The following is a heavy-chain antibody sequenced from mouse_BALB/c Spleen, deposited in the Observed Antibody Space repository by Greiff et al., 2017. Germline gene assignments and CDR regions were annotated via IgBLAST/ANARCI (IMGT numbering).Heavy chain of an antibody. Sequence: ESGPGLVKPSQSLSLTCSVTGYSITSGYYWNWIRQFPGNKLEWMGYISYDGSNNYNPSLKNRISITRDTSKNQFFLKLNSVTTEDTATYYCAREGYRYDGGAMDYWGQGTSVTVSS. V-gene: IGHV3-6*02. CDR3: AREGYRYDGGAMDY. CDR1: GYSITSGYY. CDR2: ISYDGSN. J-gene: IGHJ4*01. D-gene: IGHD2-14*01.